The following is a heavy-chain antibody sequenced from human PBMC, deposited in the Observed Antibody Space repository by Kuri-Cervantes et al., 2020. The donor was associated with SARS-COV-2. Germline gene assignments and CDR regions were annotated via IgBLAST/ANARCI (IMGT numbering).Heavy chain of an antibody. J-gene: IGHJ6*02. CDR1: GFAFSSYV. CDR2: MGTGGDT. V-gene: IGHV3-47*02. D-gene: IGHD1-7*01. CDR3: AGPHPIITGTTLRYYYGMDV. Sequence: GESLKISCAASGFAFSSYVLHWVRRAPGKGPEWVSAMGTGGDTYYADSVMGRFTISRDNAKKSLYLQMNSLIAEDMAVYYCAGPHPIITGTTLRYYYGMDVWGQGTTVTVSS.